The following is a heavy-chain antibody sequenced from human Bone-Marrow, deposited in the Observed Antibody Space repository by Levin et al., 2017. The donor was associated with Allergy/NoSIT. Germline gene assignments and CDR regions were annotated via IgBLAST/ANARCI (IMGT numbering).Heavy chain of an antibody. CDR1: GGSFSGYY. CDR3: ARARGYCSSTSCYFRWAFDI. D-gene: IGHD2-2*01. V-gene: IGHV4-34*01. CDR2: INHSGST. Sequence: SQTLSLTCAVYGGSFSGYYWSWIRQPPGKGLEWIGEINHSGSTNYNPSLKSRVTISVDTSKNQFSLKLSSVTAADTAVYYCARARGYCSSTSCYFRWAFDIWGQGTMVTVSS. J-gene: IGHJ3*02.